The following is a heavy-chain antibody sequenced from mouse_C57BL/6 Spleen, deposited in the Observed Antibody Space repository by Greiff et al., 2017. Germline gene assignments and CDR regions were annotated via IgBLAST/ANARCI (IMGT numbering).Heavy chain of an antibody. D-gene: IGHD2-10*02. CDR2: INPGSGGT. V-gene: IGHV1-54*01. J-gene: IGHJ2*01. CDR3: ARSYGNYFDY. CDR1: GYAFTNYL. Sequence: QVQLQQSGAELVRPGTSVKVSCKASGYAFTNYLIEWVKQRPGQGLEWIGVINPGSGGTNYNEKFKGKATLTADTSSSTAYMQLSSLTSEDSAVYFCARSYGNYFDYWGQGTTLTVSS.